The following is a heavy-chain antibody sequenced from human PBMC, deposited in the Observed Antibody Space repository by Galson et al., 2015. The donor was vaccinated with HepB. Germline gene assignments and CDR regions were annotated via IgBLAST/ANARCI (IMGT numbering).Heavy chain of an antibody. CDR3: ARGNGAIDY. CDR2: INKDGRTT. V-gene: IGHV3-74*01. D-gene: IGHD4/OR15-4a*01. Sequence: SLRLSCAASGFTFSNYWMLWVRQVPGKGLVWVSRINKDGRTTTYADSVKGRFTFSRDNAENTLFLQMNSLRAEDTAIYLCARGNGAIDYWGQETLVTVSS. CDR1: GFTFSNYW. J-gene: IGHJ4*02.